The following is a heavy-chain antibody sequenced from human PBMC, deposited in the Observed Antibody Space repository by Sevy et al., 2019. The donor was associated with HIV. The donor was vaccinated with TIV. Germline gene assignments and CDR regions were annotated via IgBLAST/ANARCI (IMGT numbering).Heavy chain of an antibody. CDR3: ARDSGGALYGMDV. Sequence: GGSLRLSCAASGFTFSSYWMHWVRQAPGKGLAWVSRINSDGSSTSYADSVKGRFTISRDNAKNTLYLQMNSLRAEDTAVYYCARDSGGALYGMDVWGQGTTVTVSS. CDR1: GFTFSSYW. V-gene: IGHV3-74*01. J-gene: IGHJ6*02. D-gene: IGHD2-15*01. CDR2: INSDGSST.